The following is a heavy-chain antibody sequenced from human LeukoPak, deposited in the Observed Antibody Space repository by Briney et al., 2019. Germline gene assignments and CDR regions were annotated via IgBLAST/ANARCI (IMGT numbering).Heavy chain of an antibody. Sequence: ASVKVSCKASGYTFTTYDINWVRQATGQWLEWMGWMNPNSGNTGYAQKFQDRVTMTRNTSISTAYMELSSLRSEDTAVYYCARGLSLDKSHVDYWGQGTLVTVSS. J-gene: IGHJ4*02. CDR3: ARGLSLDKSHVDY. CDR2: MNPNSGNT. V-gene: IGHV1-8*01. CDR1: GYTFTTYD.